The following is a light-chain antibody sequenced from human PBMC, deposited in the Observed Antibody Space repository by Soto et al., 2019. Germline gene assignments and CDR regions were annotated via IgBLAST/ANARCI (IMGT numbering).Light chain of an antibody. CDR3: QQYYNWLT. V-gene: IGKV3-15*01. CDR2: DAS. CDR1: QSIKSN. Sequence: EIVMTQSPATLSVSPGERCTVSCSASQSIKSNLAWYQQKPGQAPRLLIYDASTRATDIPARFSGSGSGTEFTLTISSLQSEDFAVYYCQQYYNWLTFGGGTKVDIK. J-gene: IGKJ4*01.